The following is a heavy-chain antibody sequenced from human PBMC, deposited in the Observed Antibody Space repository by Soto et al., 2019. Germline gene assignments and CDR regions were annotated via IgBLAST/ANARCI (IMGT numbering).Heavy chain of an antibody. V-gene: IGHV3-33*01. CDR3: VRERGPFNAFDI. CDR2: IWADGNHK. Sequence: GGSLRLSCAASGFTFTSYGMHWVRQAPGEGLEWVAVIWADGNHKYYADSVKGRFTLSRDNSKNTLNLQMDSLGAEDTAVYYCVRERGPFNAFDIWGQGTMVTVSS. J-gene: IGHJ3*02. CDR1: GFTFTSYG.